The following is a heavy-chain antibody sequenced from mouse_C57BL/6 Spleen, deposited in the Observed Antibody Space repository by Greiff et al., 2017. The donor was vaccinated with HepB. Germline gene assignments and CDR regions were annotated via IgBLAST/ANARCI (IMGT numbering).Heavy chain of an antibody. CDR3: ARGGHTSSGYGYYYAMDY. D-gene: IGHD3-2*02. CDR2: IDPSDSET. V-gene: IGHV1-52*01. CDR1: GYTFTSYW. Sequence: QVQLQQPGAELVRPGSSVKLSCKASGYTFTSYWMHWVKQRPIQGLEWIGNIDPSDSETHYNQKFKDKATLTVDKSSSTAYMQLSSLTSEDSAVYYCARGGHTSSGYGYYYAMDYWGQGTSVTVSS. J-gene: IGHJ4*01.